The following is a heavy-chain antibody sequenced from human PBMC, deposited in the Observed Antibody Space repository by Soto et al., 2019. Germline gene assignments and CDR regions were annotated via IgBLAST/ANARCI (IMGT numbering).Heavy chain of an antibody. CDR3: AKIFMTQQQLRYYYGMDV. D-gene: IGHD6-13*01. CDR2: INHSGST. Sequence: SETLSLTCAVYGGSFSGYYWSWIRQPPGKGLEWIGEINHSGSTNYNPSLKSRVTISVDTSKNQFSLKLSSVTAADTAVYYCAKIFMTQQQLRYYYGMDVWGQGTTVTVSS. V-gene: IGHV4-34*01. J-gene: IGHJ6*02. CDR1: GGSFSGYY.